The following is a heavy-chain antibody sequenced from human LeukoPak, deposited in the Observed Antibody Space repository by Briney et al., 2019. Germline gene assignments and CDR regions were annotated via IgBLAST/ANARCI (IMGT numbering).Heavy chain of an antibody. CDR1: GYTFTGYY. J-gene: IGHJ4*02. CDR3: ARDQGCSVYFDY. D-gene: IGHD4/OR15-4a*01. CDR2: INPNSGGT. V-gene: IGHV1-2*02. Sequence: ASVKVSCKASGYTFTGYYMHWVRQAPGQGLEWMGWINPNSGGTNYAQKFQGRVTMTRDTSISTAYMELGRLRSDDTAVYYCARDQGCSVYFDYWGQGTLVTVSS.